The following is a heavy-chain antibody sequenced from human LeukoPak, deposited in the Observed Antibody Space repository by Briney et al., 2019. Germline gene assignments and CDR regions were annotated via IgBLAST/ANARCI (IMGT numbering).Heavy chain of an antibody. V-gene: IGHV4-39*07. CDR3: ARVPGKYYYGSGF. CDR1: GGSISSNSYY. CDR2: IYYSGST. D-gene: IGHD3-10*01. Sequence: PSETLSLTCAVSGGSISSNSYYWGWIRQPPGKGLEWIGSIYYSGSTNYNPSLKSRVTISVDTSKNQFSLKLSSVTAADTAVYYCARVPGKYYYGSGFWGQGTLVTVSS. J-gene: IGHJ4*02.